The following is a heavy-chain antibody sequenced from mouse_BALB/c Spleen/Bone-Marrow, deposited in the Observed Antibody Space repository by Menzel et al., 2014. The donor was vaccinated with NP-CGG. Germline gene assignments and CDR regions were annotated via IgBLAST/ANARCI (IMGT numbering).Heavy chain of an antibody. J-gene: IGHJ2*01. V-gene: IGHV7-3*02. CDR2: IRNKANGYTT. CDR1: GFTFTDYY. CDR3: ARDGYDDY. Sequence: EVKVVESGGGLVQPGGSLRLSCATSGFTFTDYYMSWVRQPPGKALEWLGFIRNKANGYTTEYSASVKGRFTIYRDNSQSILYLQMNPLRAEDSATYYCARDGYDDYWGQGTTLTVSS. D-gene: IGHD2-2*01.